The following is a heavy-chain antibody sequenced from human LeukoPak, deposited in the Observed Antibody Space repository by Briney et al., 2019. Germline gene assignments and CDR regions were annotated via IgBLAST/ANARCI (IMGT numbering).Heavy chain of an antibody. CDR3: ASNGYYCIEF. CDR1: GDSMSGTNW. Sequence: PSETLSLTCAVSGDSMSGTNWWSWVRQSPGKGLEWIGEIYHDGSTNYNPSLQSRVSISGDRSKRQFSLRLTSVTAADTAVYYCASNGYYCIEFWGNGTTATVSS. J-gene: IGHJ6*03. D-gene: IGHD2-8*01. CDR2: IYHDGST. V-gene: IGHV4-4*02.